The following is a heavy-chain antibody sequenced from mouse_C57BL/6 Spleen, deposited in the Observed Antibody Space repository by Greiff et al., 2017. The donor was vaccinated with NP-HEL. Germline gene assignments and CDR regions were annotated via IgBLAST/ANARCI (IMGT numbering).Heavy chain of an antibody. D-gene: IGHD2-4*01. CDR1: GYTFTSYW. V-gene: IGHV1-64*01. J-gene: IGHJ2*01. CDR3: ARSGNGLRQDFDD. CDR2: IHPNSGST. Sequence: QVQLQQPGAELVKPGASVKLSCKASGYTFTSYWMHWVKQRPGQGLEWIGMIHPNSGSTNYNEKFKSKATLTVDKSSSTAYMQLSSLTSEDSAVYYCARSGNGLRQDFDDWGQGTTLTVSS.